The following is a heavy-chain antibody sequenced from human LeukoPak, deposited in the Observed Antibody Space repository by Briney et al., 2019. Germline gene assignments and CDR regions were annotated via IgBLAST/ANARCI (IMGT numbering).Heavy chain of an antibody. CDR2: ISSSSSYI. CDR1: GFTFSSYS. J-gene: IGHJ5*02. Sequence: PGGSLRLSCVASGFTFSSYSMNWVRQAPGKGLEWVSSISSSSSYIYYADSVKGRFTISRDNAKNSLYLQMNSLRAEDTAVYYCASIDIGYCSSTSCDNWFDPWGQGTLVTVSS. V-gene: IGHV3-21*01. CDR3: ASIDIGYCSSTSCDNWFDP. D-gene: IGHD2-2*01.